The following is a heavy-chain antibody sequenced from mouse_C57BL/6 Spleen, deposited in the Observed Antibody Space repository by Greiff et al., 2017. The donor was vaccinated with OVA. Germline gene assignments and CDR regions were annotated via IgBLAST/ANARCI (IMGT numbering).Heavy chain of an antibody. V-gene: IGHV1-39*01. D-gene: IGHD1-1*01. CDR3: AREGITTVVFDY. CDR2: INPNYGTT. CDR1: GYSFTDYN. J-gene: IGHJ2*01. Sequence: EVQGVESGPELVKPGASVKISCKASGYSFTDYNMNWVKQSNGKSLEWIGVINPNYGTTSYNQKFKGKATLTVDQSSSTAYMQLNSLTSEDSAVYYCAREGITTVVFDYWGQGTTLTVSS.